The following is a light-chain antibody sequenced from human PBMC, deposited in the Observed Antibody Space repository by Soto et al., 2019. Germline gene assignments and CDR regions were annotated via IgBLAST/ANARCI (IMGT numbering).Light chain of an antibody. J-gene: IGKJ5*01. V-gene: IGKV1-8*01. Sequence: AIRMTQSPSSFSASTGDRVSITCRARHGISSYLAWYQQKPGKDPKLLIYAASTVQSGVPSRFSGSGSGTDFTLTISCLQSEDFATYYCQQSYSTPPITFGQGTRLEIK. CDR3: QQSYSTPPIT. CDR2: AAS. CDR1: HGISSY.